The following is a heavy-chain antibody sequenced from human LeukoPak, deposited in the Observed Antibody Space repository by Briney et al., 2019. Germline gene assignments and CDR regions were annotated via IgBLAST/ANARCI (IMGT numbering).Heavy chain of an antibody. D-gene: IGHD2-2*02. CDR1: GFTVSSNY. Sequence: GGSLRLSCAASGFTVSSNYMSWVRQAPGKGLEWVSVIYSGGSTYYADSVKGRFTISRDNSKNTLYLQMKSLRAEDTAVYYCAKAQCSSASCYNFDYWGQGTLVTVSS. J-gene: IGHJ4*02. V-gene: IGHV3-53*01. CDR3: AKAQCSSASCYNFDY. CDR2: IYSGGST.